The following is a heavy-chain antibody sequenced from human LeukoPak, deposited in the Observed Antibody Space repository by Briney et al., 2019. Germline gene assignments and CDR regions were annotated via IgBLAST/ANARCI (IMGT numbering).Heavy chain of an antibody. Sequence: PSETLSLTCTVSGGSISSSSYYWGWIRQPPGKGLEWIGSIYYSGSTYYNPSLKSRVTISVDTSKNQFSLKLSSVTAADTAVYYCARQRYDILTGYYYGMDVWGQGTTVTVSS. CDR3: ARQRYDILTGYYYGMDV. J-gene: IGHJ6*02. CDR1: GGSISSSSYY. CDR2: IYYSGST. V-gene: IGHV4-39*01. D-gene: IGHD3-9*01.